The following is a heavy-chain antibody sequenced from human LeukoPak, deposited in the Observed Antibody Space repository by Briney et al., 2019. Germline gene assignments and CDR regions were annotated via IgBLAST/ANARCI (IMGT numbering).Heavy chain of an antibody. J-gene: IGHJ3*02. CDR2: IIPIFGTA. CDR3: ARDLDSSGWYSSGAFDI. V-gene: IGHV1-69*13. D-gene: IGHD6-19*01. Sequence: ASVKVSCKASGGTFSSNAISWVRQAPGQGLEWMGGIIPIFGTANYAQKFQGRVTITADESTSTAYMELSSLRSEDTAVYYCARDLDSSGWYSSGAFDIWGQGTMVTVSS. CDR1: GGTFSSNA.